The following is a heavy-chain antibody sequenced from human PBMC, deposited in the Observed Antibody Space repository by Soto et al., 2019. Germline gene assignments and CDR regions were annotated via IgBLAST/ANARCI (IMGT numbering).Heavy chain of an antibody. D-gene: IGHD2-15*01. Sequence: GGSLRLSCAASGFTFSNAWMSWVRQAPGKGLEWVGRIKSKTDGGTTDYAAPVKGRFTISRDDSKNTLYLQMNSLKTEDTAVYYCTTDRVAATQIPFDYWGQGTLVTVSS. CDR3: TTDRVAATQIPFDY. J-gene: IGHJ4*02. V-gene: IGHV3-15*01. CDR1: GFTFSNAW. CDR2: IKSKTDGGTT.